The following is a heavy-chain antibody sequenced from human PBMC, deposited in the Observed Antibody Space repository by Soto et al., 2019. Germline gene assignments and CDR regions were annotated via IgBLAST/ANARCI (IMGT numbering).Heavy chain of an antibody. Sequence: GGSLRLSWAASGFTFSSYSMNWVRQAPGKGLEWVSYISSSSSTIYYADSVKGRFTISRDNAKNSLYLQMNSLRDEDTAVYYCASGIQRITIFGPTYYYYGMDVWGQGTTVTVSS. J-gene: IGHJ6*02. CDR1: GFTFSSYS. CDR2: ISSSSSTI. D-gene: IGHD3-3*01. CDR3: ASGIQRITIFGPTYYYYGMDV. V-gene: IGHV3-48*02.